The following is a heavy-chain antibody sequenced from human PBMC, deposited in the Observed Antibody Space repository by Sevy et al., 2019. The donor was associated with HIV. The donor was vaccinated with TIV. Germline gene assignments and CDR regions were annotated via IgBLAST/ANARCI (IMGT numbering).Heavy chain of an antibody. Sequence: ASVKVSCKDSGGTFDSYSISWVRQAPGQGPEWMGGITPFFGSANYAQKFQGRLTITADQSPSTAYLELSNLRSEDTAVYYCARDRDITFGGGDAFDIWGQGTMVTVSS. CDR2: ITPFFGSA. J-gene: IGHJ3*02. D-gene: IGHD3-16*01. CDR3: ARDRDITFGGGDAFDI. V-gene: IGHV1-69*13. CDR1: GGTFDSYS.